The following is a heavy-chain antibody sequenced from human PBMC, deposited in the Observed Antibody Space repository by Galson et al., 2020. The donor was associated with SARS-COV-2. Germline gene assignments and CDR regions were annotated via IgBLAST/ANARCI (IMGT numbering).Heavy chain of an antibody. CDR1: GASTSNGDYY. CDR3: APYYYASGNYGRWFDP. J-gene: IGHJ5*02. Sequence: ASETLSLTCSVSGASTSNGDYYWSWIRQSPGKGLEWIAYMHYSGSIGYNPSLRSRTTMSVDTSKNQFSLNLSSVTAADTAVYYCAPYYYASGNYGRWFDPWGPGTLVTVSS. D-gene: IGHD3-10*01. V-gene: IGHV4-30-4*01. CDR2: MHYSGSI.